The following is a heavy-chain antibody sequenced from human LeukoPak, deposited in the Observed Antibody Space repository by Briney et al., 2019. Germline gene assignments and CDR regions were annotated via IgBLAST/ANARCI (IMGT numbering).Heavy chain of an antibody. J-gene: IGHJ4*02. V-gene: IGHV3-23*01. CDR2: ISGSGYST. D-gene: IGHD5-12*01. CDR3: AKEAGYSGYDYPDY. Sequence: GASLRLSCAASGFTFSSYAMSWVRQDPGKGLEWVSAISGSGYSTYYADSVKGRFTISRDNSKNTLYLQMNSLRAEDTAVYYSAKEAGYSGYDYPDYWGQGTLVTVSS. CDR1: GFTFSSYA.